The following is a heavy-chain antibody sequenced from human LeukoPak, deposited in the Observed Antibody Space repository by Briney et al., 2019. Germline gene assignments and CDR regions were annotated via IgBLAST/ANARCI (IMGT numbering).Heavy chain of an antibody. Sequence: ASVKVSCKASGYTFTGYYMHWVRPAPGQGLEWMGWINPNSGGTNYAQKFQGRVTMTRDTSISTAYMELSRLRSDDTAVYYCARDPHSGSSWGTDYWGQGTLVTVSS. CDR2: INPNSGGT. V-gene: IGHV1-2*02. CDR3: ARDPHSGSSWGTDY. J-gene: IGHJ4*02. D-gene: IGHD1-26*01. CDR1: GYTFTGYY.